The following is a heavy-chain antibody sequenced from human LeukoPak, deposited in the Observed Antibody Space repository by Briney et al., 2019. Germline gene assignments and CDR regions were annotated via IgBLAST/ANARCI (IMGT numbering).Heavy chain of an antibody. CDR3: ARVRGYSYGDAFDI. V-gene: IGHV4-34*01. D-gene: IGHD5-18*01. Sequence: PSETLSLTCAFYGGSFSGYYWSWIRQPPGKGLEWIGSIYYSGSTYYNPSLKSRVTISVDTSKNQFSLKLSSVTAADTAVYYCARVRGYSYGDAFDIWGQGTMVTVSS. CDR1: GGSFSGYY. J-gene: IGHJ3*02. CDR2: IYYSGST.